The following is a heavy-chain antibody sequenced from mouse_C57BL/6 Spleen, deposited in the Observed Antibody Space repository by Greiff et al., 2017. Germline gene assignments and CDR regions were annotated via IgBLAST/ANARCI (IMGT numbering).Heavy chain of an antibody. J-gene: IGHJ1*03. CDR2: IDPETGGT. D-gene: IGHD4-1*02. Sequence: QVQLQQSGAELVRPGASVTLSCKASGYTFTDYEMHWVKQTPVHGLEWIGAIDPETGGTAYNQKFKGKAILTADKSSSTAYMELRSLTSEDSAVYYFTINWDWYFDVWGTGTTVTVSS. V-gene: IGHV1-15*01. CDR1: GYTFTDYE. CDR3: TINWDWYFDV.